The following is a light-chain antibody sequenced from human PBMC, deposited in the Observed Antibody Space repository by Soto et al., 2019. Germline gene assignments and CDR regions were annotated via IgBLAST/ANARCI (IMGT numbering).Light chain of an antibody. Sequence: QSALTQPASVSGSPGQSITTSCTTSSSDVGDYNHVSWYQQHPGKAPKLMIYDVSHRPSGVSNRFSGSKSGNTASLTISGLQTEDEADYYCSSYTTSNTLFGGGTKVTVL. CDR2: DVS. V-gene: IGLV2-14*03. CDR1: SSDVGDYNH. CDR3: SSYTTSNTL. J-gene: IGLJ2*01.